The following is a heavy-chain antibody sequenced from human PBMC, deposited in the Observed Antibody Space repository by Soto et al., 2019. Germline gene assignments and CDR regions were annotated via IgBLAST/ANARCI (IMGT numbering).Heavy chain of an antibody. J-gene: IGHJ5*02. V-gene: IGHV3-23*01. Sequence: PGGSLRLSCAASGFTFSNYAMSWVRQAPGKGLEWVSAISGSGGSTYYADSVKGRFTISRDNSKNTLYLQMNSLRAEDTAVYYCAKQGSSSWYPLNWFDPWGQGTLVTVSS. D-gene: IGHD6-13*01. CDR1: GFTFSNYA. CDR2: ISGSGGST. CDR3: AKQGSSSWYPLNWFDP.